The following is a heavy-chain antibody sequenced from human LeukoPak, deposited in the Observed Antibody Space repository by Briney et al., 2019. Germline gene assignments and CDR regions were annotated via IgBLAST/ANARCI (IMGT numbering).Heavy chain of an antibody. CDR3: ARHYDSGSYSLDF. CDR2: IYYSGST. CDR1: GGSISSGGYY. V-gene: IGHV4-31*03. Sequence: PSQTLSLTCTVSGGSISSGGYYWSWIRQHPGKGLEWIGYIYYSGSTYYNPSLKSRVTISLDTSKNQFSLKLSSVTAADTAVYYCARHYDSGSYSLDFWGQGTLVTVSS. J-gene: IGHJ4*02. D-gene: IGHD3-10*01.